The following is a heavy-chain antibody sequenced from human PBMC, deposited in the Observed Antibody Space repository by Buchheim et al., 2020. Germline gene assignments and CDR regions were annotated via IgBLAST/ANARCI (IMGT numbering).Heavy chain of an antibody. CDR1: GGSISSYY. V-gene: IGHV4-59*01. Sequence: QVQLQESGPGLVKPSETLSLTCTVSGGSISSYYWSWIRQPPGKGLEWIGYIYYSGSTNYNPSLKSRVTISVDTSKNQFSLKLSSVTAADTAVYYCARARYDYVWGSPLFDYWGQGTL. J-gene: IGHJ4*02. CDR3: ARARYDYVWGSPLFDY. CDR2: IYYSGST. D-gene: IGHD3-16*01.